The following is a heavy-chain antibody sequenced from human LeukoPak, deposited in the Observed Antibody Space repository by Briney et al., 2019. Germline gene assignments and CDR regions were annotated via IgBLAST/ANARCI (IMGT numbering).Heavy chain of an antibody. Sequence: GSLRLSCAASGFPFSTYSMNWVRQAPGKGLEWVSAISGSGGSTYYADSVKGRFTISRDNSKNTLYLQMNSLRAEDTAVYYCAKDQVFFDPWGQGTLVTVSS. V-gene: IGHV3-23*01. CDR2: ISGSGGST. D-gene: IGHD1-14*01. CDR3: AKDQVFFDP. CDR1: GFPFSTYS. J-gene: IGHJ5*02.